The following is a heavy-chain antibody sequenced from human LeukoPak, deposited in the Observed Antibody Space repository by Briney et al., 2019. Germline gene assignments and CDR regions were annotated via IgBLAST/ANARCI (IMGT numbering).Heavy chain of an antibody. D-gene: IGHD4-17*01. CDR2: ISAYNGNT. J-gene: IGHJ5*02. Sequence: ASVKVSCKASGYTFTSYGISWVRQAPGQGLEWMGWISAYNGNTNYAQKLQGRVTMTTDTSTSTAYMELRSLRSDDTAVYYCARDNNYSEYHNWFDLWGQGTLVTVSS. CDR3: ARDNNYSEYHNWFDL. CDR1: GYTFTSYG. V-gene: IGHV1-18*01.